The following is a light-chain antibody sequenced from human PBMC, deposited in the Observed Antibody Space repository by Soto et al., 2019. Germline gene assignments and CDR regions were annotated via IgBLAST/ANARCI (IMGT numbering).Light chain of an antibody. CDR3: QTWGTGMV. Sequence: QPVLTQSPSASASLGASVKLTCTLSSGHSSYAIAWHRQQPEKGPRYLMKLNSDGSHSKGDGIPDRFSGSSSGAERYLTISSLQSEDEADYYCQTWGTGMVFDGGTKLTVL. V-gene: IGLV4-69*01. J-gene: IGLJ2*01. CDR1: SGHSSYA. CDR2: LNSDGSH.